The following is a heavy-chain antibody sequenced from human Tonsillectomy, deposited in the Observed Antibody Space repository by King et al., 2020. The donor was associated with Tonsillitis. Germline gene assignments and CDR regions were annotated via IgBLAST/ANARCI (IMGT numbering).Heavy chain of an antibody. Sequence: VQLVESGGGVVQPGRSLRLSCAASEFTFTSYAMHWVRQAPGKGLEWVAVISYDGSNKFYADSVKGRFTISRDNSKNTLYLHMNSLRTEDTAVYYCARENKLADCSGDCYWGLFDHWGQGALVTVSS. V-gene: IGHV3-30*04. CDR3: ARENKLADCSGDCYWGLFDH. D-gene: IGHD2-21*02. J-gene: IGHJ4*02. CDR2: ISYDGSNK. CDR1: EFTFTSYA.